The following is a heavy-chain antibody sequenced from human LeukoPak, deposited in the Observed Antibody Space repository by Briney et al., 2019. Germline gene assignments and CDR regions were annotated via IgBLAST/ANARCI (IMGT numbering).Heavy chain of an antibody. CDR2: IYYSGST. CDR1: GGSISSRSYY. D-gene: IGHD2-15*01. Sequence: SETLSLTCTVSGGSISSRSYYWGWIRQPPGKGLEWIGIIYYSGSTYSNPSLRSRVTISVDTSKDQFSLKLSSVTAADTAVYYCASFYCSGGSCYQYYYYYYMDVWGKGTTVTISS. CDR3: ASFYCSGGSCYQYYYYYYMDV. J-gene: IGHJ6*03. V-gene: IGHV4-39*01.